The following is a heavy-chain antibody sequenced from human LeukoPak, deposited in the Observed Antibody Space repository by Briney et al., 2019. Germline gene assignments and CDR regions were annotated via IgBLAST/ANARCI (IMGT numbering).Heavy chain of an antibody. Sequence: GGSLRLSCAASGFTFSSYAMSWVRQAPGKGLEWVSAISGSGGSTYYADSVKGRFTISRDNSKNTLYLQMNSLRAEDTAVYYYATSPKMGELLLDYWGQGTLVTVSS. D-gene: IGHD1-26*01. CDR1: GFTFSSYA. CDR3: ATSPKMGELLLDY. J-gene: IGHJ4*02. CDR2: ISGSGGST. V-gene: IGHV3-23*01.